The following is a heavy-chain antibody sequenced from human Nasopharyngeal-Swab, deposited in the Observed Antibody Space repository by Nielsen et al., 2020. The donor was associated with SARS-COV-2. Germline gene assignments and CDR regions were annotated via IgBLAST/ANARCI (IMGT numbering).Heavy chain of an antibody. Sequence: VRQALGKGLEWVAVISYDGSNKYYADSVKGRFTISRDNSKNTLYLQMNSLRAEDTAVYYCAKDRGYSSSWYIFDYWGQGTLVTVSS. D-gene: IGHD6-13*01. J-gene: IGHJ4*02. CDR2: ISYDGSNK. V-gene: IGHV3-30*18. CDR3: AKDRGYSSSWYIFDY.